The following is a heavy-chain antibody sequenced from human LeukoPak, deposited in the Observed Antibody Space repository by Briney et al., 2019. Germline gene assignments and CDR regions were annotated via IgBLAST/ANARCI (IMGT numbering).Heavy chain of an antibody. J-gene: IGHJ2*01. D-gene: IGHD1-1*01. CDR3: ARHLQTIQKYFDL. Sequence: GGSLRLSCAASGFTFTSYAMSWVRQAPGKGLEWVSTLSGSDSSPYYADSVKGRFIFSRDNSKNTLYLHMNSLRAEDTAVFYCARHLQTIQKYFDLWGRGTLVTVSS. CDR2: LSGSDSSP. CDR1: GFTFTSYA. V-gene: IGHV3-23*01.